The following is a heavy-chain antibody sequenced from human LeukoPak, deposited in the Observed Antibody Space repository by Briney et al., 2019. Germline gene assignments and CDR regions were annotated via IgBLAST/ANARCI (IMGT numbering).Heavy chain of an antibody. J-gene: IGHJ4*02. D-gene: IGHD5-24*01. CDR1: GGSISSYY. CDR3: AGGFDGYNYGFDY. Sequence: PETLSLTCTVSGGSISSYYWSWIRQPPGKGLEWIGYIYYSGSTNYNPSLKSRVTISVDTSKNQFSLKLSSVTAADTAVYYCAGGFDGYNYGFDYWGQGTLVTVSS. CDR2: IYYSGST. V-gene: IGHV4-59*01.